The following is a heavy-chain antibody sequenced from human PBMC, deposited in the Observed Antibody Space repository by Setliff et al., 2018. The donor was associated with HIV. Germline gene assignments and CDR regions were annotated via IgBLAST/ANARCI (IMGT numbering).Heavy chain of an antibody. V-gene: IGHV4-59*11. D-gene: IGHD2-21*02. Sequence: PSETLSLTCTISGGFISNHYWNRIRQPPGKGLEWIGSTHYSGSSYYSPSLKGRVTISLDTSKNQFSLKLSSMTAADTAVYYCARDVGLCGVDCWPYFYFDLWGRGNLVTVSS. CDR3: ARDVGLCGVDCWPYFYFDL. CDR1: GGFISNHY. CDR2: THYSGSS. J-gene: IGHJ2*01.